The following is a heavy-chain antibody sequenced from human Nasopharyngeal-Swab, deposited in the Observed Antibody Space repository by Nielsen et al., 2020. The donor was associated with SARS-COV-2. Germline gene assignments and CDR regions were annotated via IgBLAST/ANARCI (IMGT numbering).Heavy chain of an antibody. CDR3: ARVRTKTKYYDILTGLGGYFDY. CDR2: IKSDGSST. Sequence: GESLKISCAASGFTFSSYWMHWVRQAPGKGLVWVSRIKSDGSSTSYADSVKGRFTISRDNAKDTLYLQMNSLRAEDTAVYYCARVRTKTKYYDILTGLGGYFDYWGQGTLVTVSS. J-gene: IGHJ4*02. CDR1: GFTFSSYW. V-gene: IGHV3-74*01. D-gene: IGHD3-9*01.